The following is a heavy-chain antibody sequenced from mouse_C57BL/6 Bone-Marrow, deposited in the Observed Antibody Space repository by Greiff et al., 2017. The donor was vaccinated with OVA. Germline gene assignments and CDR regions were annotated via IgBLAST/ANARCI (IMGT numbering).Heavy chain of an antibody. D-gene: IGHD4-1*01. CDR3: ARDTGTRAMDY. Sequence: DVQLVESGGGLVKPGGSLKLSCAASGFTFSDYGMHWVRQAPETGLEWVAYISSGSSTIYYADTVKGRFTISRDNAKNTLFLQMTSLRSEDTAMYYCARDTGTRAMDYWGQGTSVTVSS. CDR2: ISSGSSTI. J-gene: IGHJ4*01. CDR1: GFTFSDYG. V-gene: IGHV5-17*01.